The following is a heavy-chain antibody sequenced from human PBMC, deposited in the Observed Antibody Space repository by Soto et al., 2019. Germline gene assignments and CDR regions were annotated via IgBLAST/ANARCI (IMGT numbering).Heavy chain of an antibody. CDR3: ANSWELKYPFDF. D-gene: IGHD1-26*01. J-gene: IGHJ4*02. CDR1: GFRFSNNA. CDR2: ISSSGATT. V-gene: IGHV3-23*01. Sequence: GGSLRLSCAASGFRFSNNAMNWVRQAPGKGLQWVSTISSSGATTYYADSVKGRFTISRDNSKDTLYLLMSSLRVDDTSVYCCANSWELKYPFDFWGQGALVTVSS.